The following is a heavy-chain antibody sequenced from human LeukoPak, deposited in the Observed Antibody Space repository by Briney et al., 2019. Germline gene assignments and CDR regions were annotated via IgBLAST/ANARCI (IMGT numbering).Heavy chain of an antibody. CDR1: GYTFTGYY. Sequence: GASVKVSCKASGYTFTGYYMLWVRQAPGQGLEWMGWINPNSGGTNYAQKFQGRVTMTRDTSISTAYMELSRLRSDDTAVYYCARETYGSGSYYKYWGQGTLVTVSS. D-gene: IGHD3-10*01. V-gene: IGHV1-2*02. CDR2: INPNSGGT. J-gene: IGHJ4*02. CDR3: ARETYGSGSYYKY.